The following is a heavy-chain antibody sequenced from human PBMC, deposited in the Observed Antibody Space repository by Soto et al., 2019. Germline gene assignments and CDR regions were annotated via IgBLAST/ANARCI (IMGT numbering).Heavy chain of an antibody. CDR2: THYSGGT. V-gene: IGHV4-59*01. J-gene: IGHJ4*02. D-gene: IGHD3-22*01. CDR3: ARGDYYDNRLDY. CDR1: GGSLSSYY. Sequence: PSETLSLTCTFSGGSLSSYYWSWIRQPPGKGLEWLAYTHYSGGTNYNPSLKSRVTISVDTSKNQFSLKLSSVTAADTAVYYCARGDYYDNRLDYWGQGSLVTVSS.